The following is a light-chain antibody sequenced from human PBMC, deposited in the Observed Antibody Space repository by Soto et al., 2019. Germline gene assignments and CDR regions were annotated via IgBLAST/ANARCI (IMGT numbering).Light chain of an antibody. J-gene: IGKJ1*01. Sequence: DIVLTQSPGTLPLSPGERATLSCRASQTVSSSSLAWYQQKPGQAPRLLIFGASTRAAGFPDRFSGSGSGTDFTLTSSRLEPEDFAVYYCQQYGSSPRTFGQGTKVEIK. CDR2: GAS. V-gene: IGKV3-20*01. CDR3: QQYGSSPRT. CDR1: QTVSSSS.